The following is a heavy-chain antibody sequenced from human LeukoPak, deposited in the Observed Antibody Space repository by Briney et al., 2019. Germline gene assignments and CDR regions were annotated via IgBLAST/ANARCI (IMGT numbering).Heavy chain of an antibody. V-gene: IGHV4-39*01. CDR1: GGSISSSSYY. J-gene: IGHJ5*02. CDR2: IYYSGST. D-gene: IGHD1-26*01. CDR3: GPLEGSGDHWFDP. Sequence: PSETLSLTCTVSGGSISSSSYYWGWIRQPPGKGLEWIGSIYYSGSTYYNPSLKSRVTISVDTSKNQFSLKLSSVTAADTAVYYCGPLEGSGDHWFDPWGQGTLVTVSS.